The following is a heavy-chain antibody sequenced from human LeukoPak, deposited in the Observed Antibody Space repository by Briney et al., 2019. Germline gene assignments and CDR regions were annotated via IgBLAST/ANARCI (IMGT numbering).Heavy chain of an antibody. CDR3: ARELGSGYYYVGAFDI. D-gene: IGHD3-22*01. CDR2: ISSSSSTI. Sequence: GGSLRLSCAASGFTFSSYSMNWVRPAPGKGLEWVSYISSSSSTIYYADSVKGRFTISRDNAKNSLYLQMNSLRAEDTAVYYCARELGSGYYYVGAFDIWGQGTMVTVSS. J-gene: IGHJ3*02. CDR1: GFTFSSYS. V-gene: IGHV3-48*04.